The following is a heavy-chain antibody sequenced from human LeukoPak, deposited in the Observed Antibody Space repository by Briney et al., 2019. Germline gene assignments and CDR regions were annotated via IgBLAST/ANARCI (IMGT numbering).Heavy chain of an antibody. CDR2: IWYDGSNK. V-gene: IGHV3-33*01. Sequence: GGSLRLSCAASGFTFSSYGMHWVRQASGKGLEWVAVIWYDGSNKYYADSVKGRFTISRDNSKNTLYLQMNSLRAEDTAVYYCASQGPVRYFDWYFDYWGQGTLVTVSS. J-gene: IGHJ4*02. D-gene: IGHD3-9*01. CDR1: GFTFSSYG. CDR3: ASQGPVRYFDWYFDY.